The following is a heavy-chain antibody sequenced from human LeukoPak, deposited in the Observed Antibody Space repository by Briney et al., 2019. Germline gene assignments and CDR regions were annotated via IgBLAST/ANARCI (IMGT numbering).Heavy chain of an antibody. J-gene: IGHJ5*02. CDR1: GGSISSYY. Sequence: SETLSLTCTVSGGSISSYYWSWIRQPAGKGLEWIGRIYTSGSTNYNPSLKSRVTMSVDTSKNQFSLKLSSVTAADTAVYYCARGRPDGSGSYYKFDPWGQGTLVTVSS. D-gene: IGHD3-10*01. V-gene: IGHV4-4*07. CDR2: IYTSGST. CDR3: ARGRPDGSGSYYKFDP.